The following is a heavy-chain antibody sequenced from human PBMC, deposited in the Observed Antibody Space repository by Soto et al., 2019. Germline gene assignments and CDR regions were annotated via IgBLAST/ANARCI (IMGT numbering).Heavy chain of an antibody. Sequence: PGGSLRLSCAASGFTFSSYSMNWVRQAPGKGLEWVSSISSSSSYIYYADSVKGRFTISRDNAKNSLYLQMNSLRAEDAAVYYCARDIVVVPAARADYYYGMDVWGQGTTVTVSS. CDR1: GFTFSSYS. CDR3: ARDIVVVPAARADYYYGMDV. D-gene: IGHD2-2*01. V-gene: IGHV3-21*01. J-gene: IGHJ6*02. CDR2: ISSSSSYI.